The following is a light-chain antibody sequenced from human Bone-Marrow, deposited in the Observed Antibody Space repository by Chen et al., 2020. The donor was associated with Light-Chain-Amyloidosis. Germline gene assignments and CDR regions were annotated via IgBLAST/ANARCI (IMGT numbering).Light chain of an antibody. V-gene: IGLV2-14*01. J-gene: IGLJ1*01. CDR3: NSYTRNAIDV. CDR2: ELN. Sequence: QSALTQPASVSGSPGQSTTISCTGTINDVGAYNHVYWYQHHPGKAPKLIIFELNNRPTGISGRFSGSKSGDTAYLTSSGLQAEDEADYYCNSYTRNAIDVFGPGTTVTVL. CDR1: INDVGAYNH.